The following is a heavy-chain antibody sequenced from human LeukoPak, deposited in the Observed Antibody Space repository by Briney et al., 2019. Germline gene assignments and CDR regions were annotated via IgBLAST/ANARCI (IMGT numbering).Heavy chain of an antibody. V-gene: IGHV3-21*01. CDR1: GFTFSSYS. Sequence: GGSLRLSCAASGFTFSSYSMNWVRQAPGKGLEWVSSISSSSSYIYYADSVKGRFTISRDNAKNSLYLQMNSLRAEDTAVYYCARDRGLYYYDSSGYYYGRLDAFDIWGQGTMVTVSS. D-gene: IGHD3-22*01. CDR3: ARDRGLYYYDSSGYYYGRLDAFDI. J-gene: IGHJ3*02. CDR2: ISSSSSYI.